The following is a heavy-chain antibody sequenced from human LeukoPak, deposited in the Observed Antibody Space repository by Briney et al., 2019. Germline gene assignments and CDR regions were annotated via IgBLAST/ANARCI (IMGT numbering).Heavy chain of an antibody. D-gene: IGHD1-1*01. CDR3: AREATGTLYY. J-gene: IGHJ4*02. CDR1: GFTVSSNY. Sequence: AGGSLRLSCAASGFTVSSNYMNWVRQAPGKGLEWVSIIYSGGSTYYADSVKGRFTISRDNSKNTLYLQMNSLRAEDTAVYYCAREATGTLYYWGQGSLVTVSS. CDR2: IYSGGST. V-gene: IGHV3-66*01.